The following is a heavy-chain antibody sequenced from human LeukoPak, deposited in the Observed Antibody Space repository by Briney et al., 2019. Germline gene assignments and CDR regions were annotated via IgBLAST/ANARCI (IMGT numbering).Heavy chain of an antibody. CDR1: GFTFSNYA. D-gene: IGHD6-13*01. CDR3: GRGFSNWSLDY. CDR2: IAIDGINK. V-gene: IGHV3-30-3*01. Sequence: GGSLRLSCAVSGFTFSNYAMHWVRQAPGKGLEWVAVIAIDGINKFYADSVKGRISLSRDNSKNTVYLQMSSLRVADTGVYYCGRGFSNWSLDYWGQGTLITV. J-gene: IGHJ4*02.